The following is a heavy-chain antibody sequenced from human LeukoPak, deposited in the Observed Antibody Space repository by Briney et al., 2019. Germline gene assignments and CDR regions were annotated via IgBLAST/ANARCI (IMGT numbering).Heavy chain of an antibody. V-gene: IGHV3-53*01. D-gene: IGHD3-10*01. CDR1: GFTVSNTY. CDR2: IYSGGST. J-gene: IGHJ4*02. Sequence: GGSLRLSCAASGFTVSNTYMTWVRQAPGKGLEWVSVIYSGGSTFYADSVKGRFTISRDNSQNTLFLQMNSLRAEDTAIYYCVRGHEALGNWGQGTLVTVSS. CDR3: VRGHEALGN.